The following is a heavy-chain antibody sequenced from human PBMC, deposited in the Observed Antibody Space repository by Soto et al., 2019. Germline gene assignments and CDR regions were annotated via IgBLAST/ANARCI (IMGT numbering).Heavy chain of an antibody. CDR1: GGSISSSSSY. CDR3: ARVVEYAIIVSPWFDP. V-gene: IGHV4-39*07. Sequence: SETLSLTCTVSGGSISSSSSYWGWIRQPPGKGLEWIGSINYSGRTNYNPSLMSRITISVDTSKNQFSLKLTSVTAADTAVYYCARVVEYAIIVSPWFDPWGQGTLVTVSS. CDR2: INYSGRT. J-gene: IGHJ5*02. D-gene: IGHD2-8*02.